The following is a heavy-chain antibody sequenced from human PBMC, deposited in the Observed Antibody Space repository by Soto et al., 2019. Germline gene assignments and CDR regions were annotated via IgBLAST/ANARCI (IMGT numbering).Heavy chain of an antibody. CDR1: GTSTSSYY. Sequence: PETLSLTWTVSGTSTSSYYWSWIRQPPGKGLEWIANIHYSGTTNYNPSLASRVTLSVDTSKNQFSLKMTSVTAADRAMFFFLRYNSYPKVYSCPTLLSSDS. V-gene: IGHV4-59*01. CDR2: IHYSGTT. CDR3: LRYNSYPKVYSCPTLLSSDS. J-gene: IGHJ5*01. D-gene: IGHD1-1*01.